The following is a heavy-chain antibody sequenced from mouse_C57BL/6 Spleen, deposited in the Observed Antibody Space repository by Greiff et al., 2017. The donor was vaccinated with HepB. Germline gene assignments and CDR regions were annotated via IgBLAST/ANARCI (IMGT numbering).Heavy chain of an antibody. CDR3: ARWGDYDAWFAY. J-gene: IGHJ3*01. D-gene: IGHD2-4*01. V-gene: IGHV7-3*01. Sequence: DVQLVESGGGLVQPGGSLSLSCAASGFTFTDYYMSWVRQPPGKALEWVGFIRNKANGYTTEYSASVKGRFTISRANTQSILYLRMNALRAEDSATYYCARWGDYDAWFAYWGQGTLVTVSA. CDR1: GFTFTDYY. CDR2: IRNKANGYTT.